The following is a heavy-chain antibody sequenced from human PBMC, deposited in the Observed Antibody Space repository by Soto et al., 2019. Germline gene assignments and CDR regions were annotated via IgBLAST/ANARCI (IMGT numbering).Heavy chain of an antibody. CDR2: VSGSGGDT. D-gene: IGHD1-1*01. CDR3: AKGTANDPRVYDY. Sequence: EVHLLESGGGLIQPGGSLKLSCAASGFTFNNHAMAWVRQAPGKGLEWVSAVSGSGGDTFYADSLKGRFTISRDNSKNSLYLQMDSLRAEDTAVYFCAKGTANDPRVYDYWGLGTLVTVSS. CDR1: GFTFNNHA. J-gene: IGHJ4*02. V-gene: IGHV3-23*01.